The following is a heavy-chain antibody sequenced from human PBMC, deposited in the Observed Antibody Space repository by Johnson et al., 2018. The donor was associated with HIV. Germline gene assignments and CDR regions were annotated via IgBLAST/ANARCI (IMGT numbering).Heavy chain of an antibody. CDR2: IKQDGSEK. V-gene: IGHV3-7*03. Sequence: VQVVESGGGLVQPGGSLRLSCAASGFTFSSYWMSWVRQAPGKGLEWVANIKQDGSEKYYVDFVKGGFTISRDNAKNSMYLQMNSLRAEDTALYYCARYPTYCTNGVCFSEVFDIWGQGTMVTVSS. CDR3: ARYPTYCTNGVCFSEVFDI. CDR1: GFTFSSYW. J-gene: IGHJ3*02. D-gene: IGHD2-8*01.